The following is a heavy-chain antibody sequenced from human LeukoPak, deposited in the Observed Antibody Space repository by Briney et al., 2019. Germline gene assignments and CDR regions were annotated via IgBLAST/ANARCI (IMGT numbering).Heavy chain of an antibody. J-gene: IGHJ4*02. CDR1: GFTFSNAW. D-gene: IGHD3-10*01. CDR2: ISNSGSSK. V-gene: IGHV3-11*04. Sequence: PGGSLRLSCAASGFTFSNAWMSWVRQAPGKGLEWLSYISNSGSSKYYADSVRGRFTISRDNAKNSLYLQMNSLRAEDTAVYYCARARVPGELNYWGQGTLVTVSS. CDR3: ARARVPGELNY.